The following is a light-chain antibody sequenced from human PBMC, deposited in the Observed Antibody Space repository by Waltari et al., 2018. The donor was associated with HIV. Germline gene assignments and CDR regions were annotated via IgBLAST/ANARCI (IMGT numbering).Light chain of an antibody. J-gene: IGLJ3*02. CDR1: SSDVGGYNY. Sequence: QSALTQPASVSGSPGQSITISCTGTSSDVGGYNYVSWYQQNPGKSPKPMIFEVSTPSSGVAIRFSGAKSVNTSCLTIAGLQAEDEADDDCSSYATRSSPDPNWVCGGGTMLTV. CDR2: EVS. V-gene: IGLV2-14*01. CDR3: SSYATRSSPDPNWV.